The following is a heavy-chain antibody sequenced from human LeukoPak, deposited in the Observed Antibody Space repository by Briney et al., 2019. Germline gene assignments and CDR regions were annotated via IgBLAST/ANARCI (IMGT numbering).Heavy chain of an antibody. CDR2: ISYDGSNK. Sequence: SGGSLRLSCAASGFTFSSYAMHWVRQAPGKGLEWVAVISYDGSNKYYADSVKGRFTISRDNSKNTLYLQMNSLRAEDTAVYYCARDLHGPAAGAFDIWGQGTMVTVSS. D-gene: IGHD2-2*01. CDR3: ARDLHGPAAGAFDI. V-gene: IGHV3-30-3*01. J-gene: IGHJ3*02. CDR1: GFTFSSYA.